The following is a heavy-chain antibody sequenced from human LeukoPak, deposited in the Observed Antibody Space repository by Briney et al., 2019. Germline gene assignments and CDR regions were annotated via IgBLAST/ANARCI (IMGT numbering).Heavy chain of an antibody. Sequence: GGSLRLSCAASGFSVSGYWMHWVRQAPGKGLVWVSRINSDGTTTDYADSVKGRVTVSRDNGRNTVYLQMNSLRAEDTAVYYCVRLLDRDYWGQGTLVTVSS. CDR3: VRLLDRDY. J-gene: IGHJ4*02. D-gene: IGHD3-3*01. CDR1: GFSVSGYW. CDR2: INSDGTTT. V-gene: IGHV3-74*01.